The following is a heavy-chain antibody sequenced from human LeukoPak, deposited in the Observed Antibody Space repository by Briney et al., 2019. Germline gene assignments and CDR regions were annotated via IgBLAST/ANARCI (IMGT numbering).Heavy chain of an antibody. CDR2: ISYDGSNK. V-gene: IGHV3-30*01. D-gene: IGHD6-19*01. CDR3: AKDQQWLVRNDAFDI. Sequence: PGRSLRLSCAASGFTFSAYAMHWVRQAPGKGLEWVAVISYDGSNKYYADSVKGRFTISRDNSKNTLYLQMNSLRAEDTAVYYCAKDQQWLVRNDAFDIWGQGTMVTVSS. CDR1: GFTFSAYA. J-gene: IGHJ3*02.